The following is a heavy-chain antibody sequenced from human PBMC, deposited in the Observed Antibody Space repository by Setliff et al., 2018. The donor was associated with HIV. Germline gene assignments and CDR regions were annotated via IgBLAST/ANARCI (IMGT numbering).Heavy chain of an antibody. J-gene: IGHJ4*02. V-gene: IGHV4-34*01. CDR1: GGSFSGYY. Sequence: SETLSLTCAVYGGSFSGYYWGWIRQPPGKGLEWIGSICNTGSIHYNPSLESRVTISVDTSKNDFSLKLTSVTPADTAVYYCASGEYSYGYRFDYWGQGTLVTVSS. CDR3: ASGEYSYGYRFDY. D-gene: IGHD5-18*01. CDR2: ICNTGSI.